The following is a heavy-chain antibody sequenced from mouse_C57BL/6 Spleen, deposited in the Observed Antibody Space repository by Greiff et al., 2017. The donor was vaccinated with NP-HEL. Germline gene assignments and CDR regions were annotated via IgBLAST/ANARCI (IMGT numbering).Heavy chain of an antibody. J-gene: IGHJ2*01. CDR2: IYPGSGST. V-gene: IGHV1-55*01. CDR3: ARYYYGRSGDY. D-gene: IGHD1-1*01. CDR1: GYTFTSYW. Sequence: QVQLKQPGAELVKPGASVKMSCKASGYTFTSYWITWVKQRPGQGLEWIGDIYPGSGSTNYNEKFKSKATLTVDTSSSTAYMQLSSLTSEDSAVYYCARYYYGRSGDYWGQGTTLTVSS.